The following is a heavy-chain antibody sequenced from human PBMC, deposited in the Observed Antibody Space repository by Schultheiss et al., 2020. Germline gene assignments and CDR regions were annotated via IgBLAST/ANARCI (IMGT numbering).Heavy chain of an antibody. J-gene: IGHJ3*02. CDR3: ARTGDLFDAFDI. V-gene: IGHV4-38-2*01. CDR2: LSYRGRT. CDR1: GDSISGYY. D-gene: IGHD7-27*01. Sequence: SETLSLTCDVSGDSISGYYWGWIRQPPGKGLEWIGSLSYRGRTYYNPSLKSRVTISVDTSKNQFSLKLSSVTAADTAVYYCARTGDLFDAFDIWGQGTMVTVSS.